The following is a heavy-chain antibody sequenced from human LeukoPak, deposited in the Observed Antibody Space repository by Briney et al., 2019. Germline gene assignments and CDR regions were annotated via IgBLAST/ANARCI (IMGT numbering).Heavy chain of an antibody. J-gene: IGHJ6*03. CDR2: ISAQHGQT. D-gene: IGHD5-18*01. Sequence: ASVKVSCKTSGYSENFYGITWVRQVAGQGLEWMGWISAQHGQTEYAPNSQDRVTMTTDTYTNTAYMELRSLRSEDTAVYYCASRQIQLWTHYYYYYYMDVWGKGTTVTVSS. CDR3: ASRQIQLWTHYYYYYYMDV. V-gene: IGHV1-18*01. CDR1: GYSENFYG.